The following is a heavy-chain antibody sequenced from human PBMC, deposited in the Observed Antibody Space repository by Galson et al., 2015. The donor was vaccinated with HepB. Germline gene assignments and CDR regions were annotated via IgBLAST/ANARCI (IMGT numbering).Heavy chain of an antibody. D-gene: IGHD4-17*01. J-gene: IGHJ4*02. CDR2: IYPGDSDT. CDR3: ARQGIRMTTVTTSFDY. V-gene: IGHV5-51*01. Sequence: QSGAEVKKPGESLKISCKGSGYSFTSYWIGWVRQMPGKGLEWMGIIYPGDSDTRYSPSFQGQVTISADKSISTAYLQWSSLKASDTAMYYCARQGIRMTTVTTSFDYWGQGTLVTVSS. CDR1: GYSFTSYW.